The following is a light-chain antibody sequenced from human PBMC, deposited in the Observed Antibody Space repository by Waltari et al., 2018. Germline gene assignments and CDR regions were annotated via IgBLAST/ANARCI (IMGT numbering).Light chain of an antibody. CDR1: QNIDTY. Sequence: DIQLTQSPSSLSAFVGDRVIITCRAGQNIDTYLNWCQQKPGKAPKLLISGASTLQSGVPSRFSGRGSGAEFTLTINSLHPEDLATYYCQQTFSSPLSFGQGTRLDI. J-gene: IGKJ2*03. V-gene: IGKV1-39*01. CDR3: QQTFSSPLS. CDR2: GAS.